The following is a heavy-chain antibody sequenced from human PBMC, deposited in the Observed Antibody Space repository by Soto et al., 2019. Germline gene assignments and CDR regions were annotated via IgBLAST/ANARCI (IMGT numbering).Heavy chain of an antibody. CDR2: IYYSGST. Sequence: SETLSLTCTVCGCSICSSSYYGGWIRQPPGKGLEWIGSIYYSGSTYYNPSLKSRVTISVDTSKNQFSLKLSSVTAADTAVYYCARQDVLGDDYGDYVFWFDYWGQGTLVTVSS. CDR1: GCSICSSSYY. CDR3: ARQDVLGDDYGDYVFWFDY. J-gene: IGHJ4*02. V-gene: IGHV4-39*01. D-gene: IGHD4-17*01.